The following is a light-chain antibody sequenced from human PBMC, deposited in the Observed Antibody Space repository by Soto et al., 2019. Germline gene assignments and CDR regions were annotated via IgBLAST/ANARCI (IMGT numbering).Light chain of an antibody. J-gene: IGKJ3*01. CDR1: QSISRS. Sequence: DIPMTQSPSTLSASVGDRVTITCRASQSISRSLAWYQQNPGKAPKLLIFDASSLESGVPSRFSGSGSGTEFTLPISSLQRDDFDSSYCQHYNDFLLILGPGTTVDIK. V-gene: IGKV1-5*01. CDR3: QHYNDFLLI. CDR2: DAS.